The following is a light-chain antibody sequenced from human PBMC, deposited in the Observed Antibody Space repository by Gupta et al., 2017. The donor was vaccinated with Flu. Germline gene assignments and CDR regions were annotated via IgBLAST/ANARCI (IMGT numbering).Light chain of an antibody. Sequence: SYALTQALSVSVAPGQTARITCGGNNIAIKSVHWYQQKPGQAPLLVVYDDSDRPSGNPERFSASNSGNRATLTISRVEAGDEADYYCQVWDNDSHHHVVFGGGTKLTVL. CDR3: QVWDNDSHHHVV. J-gene: IGLJ2*01. V-gene: IGLV3-21*02. CDR1: NIAIKS. CDR2: DDS.